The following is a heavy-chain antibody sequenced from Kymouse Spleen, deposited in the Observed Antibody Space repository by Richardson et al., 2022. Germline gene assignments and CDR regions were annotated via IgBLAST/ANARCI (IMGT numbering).Heavy chain of an antibody. CDR1: GGSISSSSYY. D-gene: IGHD6-13*01,IGHD6-6*01. V-gene: IGHV4-39*01. J-gene: IGHJ1*01. CDR3: ARQSIAAEYFQH. CDR2: IYYSGST. Sequence: QLQLQESGPGLVKPSETLSLTCTVSGGSISSSSYYWGWIRQPPGKGLEWIGSIYYSGSTYYNPSLKSRVTISVDTSKNQFSLKLSSVTAADTAVYYCARQSIAAEYFQHWGQGTLVTVSS.